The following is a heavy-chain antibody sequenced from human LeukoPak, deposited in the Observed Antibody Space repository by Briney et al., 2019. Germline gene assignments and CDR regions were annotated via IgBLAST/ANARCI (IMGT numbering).Heavy chain of an antibody. J-gene: IGHJ3*02. CDR1: GFTFSSYW. CDR3: ARTRLYYDSSGYDDAFDI. CDR2: INHNGNVN. Sequence: GGSLRLSCAASGFTFSSYWMNWARQAPGKGLEWVASINHNGNVNYYVDSVKGRFTISRDNAKNSLYLQMNSLRAEDTAVYYCARTRLYYDSSGYDDAFDIWSQGTVVTVSS. V-gene: IGHV3-7*03. D-gene: IGHD3-22*01.